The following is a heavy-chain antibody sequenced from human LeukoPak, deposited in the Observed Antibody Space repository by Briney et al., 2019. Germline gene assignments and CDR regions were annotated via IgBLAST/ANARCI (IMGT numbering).Heavy chain of an antibody. CDR2: ISGSGGST. J-gene: IGHJ4*02. CDR3: AKDHCSSTSCYGGFVY. CDR1: GFTFSIYA. Sequence: GGSLRLSCAASGFTFSIYAMTWVRQAPGKGLEWVSGISGSGGSTYYADSVKGRFTISRDNSKNTLYLQMNSLRAEDTAVYYCAKDHCSSTSCYGGFVYWGQGTLVTVSS. D-gene: IGHD2-2*01. V-gene: IGHV3-23*01.